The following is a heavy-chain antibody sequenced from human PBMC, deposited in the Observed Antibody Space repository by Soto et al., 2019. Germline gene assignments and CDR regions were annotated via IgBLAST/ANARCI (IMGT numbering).Heavy chain of an antibody. CDR1: DGSFSGYH. D-gene: IGHD3-9*01. CDR2: IDHSETT. Sequence: VQLLQRGAGLLRPSETLSLTYAVIDGSFSGYHWTWIRQSPGKGLEWIGEIDHSETTNYNPSLKSPVTLSVDTFKKEFSLRLNFVTAADTAVYFCARGRVTARRIYFDVWGQGSLATVSS. V-gene: IGHV4-34*02. J-gene: IGHJ1*01. CDR3: ARGRVTARRIYFDV.